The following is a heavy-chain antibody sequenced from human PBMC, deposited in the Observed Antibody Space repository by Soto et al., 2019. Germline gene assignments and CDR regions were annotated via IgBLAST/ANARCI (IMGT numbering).Heavy chain of an antibody. Sequence: QVQLVQSGAEVKKPGASVKVSCKASGYTFTSYGISWVRQAPGQGLEWMGWISAYNGNTNYAQKLQGIITMTTDISANPAYKALRSLRSDDNAVYYCAREEGADGSGWYGGDYWGQGTLVTVSS. CDR2: ISAYNGNT. D-gene: IGHD6-19*01. V-gene: IGHV1-18*04. J-gene: IGHJ4*02. CDR1: GYTFTSYG. CDR3: AREEGADGSGWYGGDY.